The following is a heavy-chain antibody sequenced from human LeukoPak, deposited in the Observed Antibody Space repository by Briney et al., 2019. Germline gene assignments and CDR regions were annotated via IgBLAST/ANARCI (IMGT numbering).Heavy chain of an antibody. CDR2: INHSGST. D-gene: IGHD5-18*01. J-gene: IGHJ4*02. CDR1: GGSFSGYY. V-gene: IGHV4-34*01. CDR3: ARISHDTAMVRNIDY. Sequence: PSETLSLTCAVYGGSFSGYYWSWIRQPPGKGLEWIGEINHSGSTNYNPSLKSQVTISVDTSKNQFSLKLSSVTAADTAVYYCARISHDTAMVRNIDYWGQGTLVTVSS.